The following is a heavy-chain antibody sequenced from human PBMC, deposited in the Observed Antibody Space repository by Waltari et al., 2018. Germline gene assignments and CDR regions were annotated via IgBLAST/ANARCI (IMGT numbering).Heavy chain of an antibody. CDR3: AREGSSWPRTDRYNWFDP. J-gene: IGHJ5*02. V-gene: IGHV3-30-3*01. Sequence: QVQLVESGGGVVQPGRSLRLSCAASGFTFSSYAMHWVRQAPGKGLEWVAVISYDGSNKYYADSVKGRFTIYRDNSKNTLYLQMNSLRAEDTAVYYCAREGSSWPRTDRYNWFDPWGQGTLVTVSS. D-gene: IGHD6-13*01. CDR1: GFTFSSYA. CDR2: ISYDGSNK.